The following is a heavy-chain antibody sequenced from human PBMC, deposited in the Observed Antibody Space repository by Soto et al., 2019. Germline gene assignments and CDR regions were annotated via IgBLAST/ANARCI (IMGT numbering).Heavy chain of an antibody. CDR2: INPNSGGT. V-gene: IGHV1-2*04. Sequence: ASVKVSCKASGYTFTGYYMHWVRQAPGQGLEWMGWINPNSGGTNYAQKFQGWVTMTRDTSISTAYMELSRLRSDDTAVYYCARARYCISTNCYSHYYYGMDVWGQGTTVTVSS. D-gene: IGHD2-2*01. CDR3: ARARYCISTNCYSHYYYGMDV. CDR1: GYTFTGYY. J-gene: IGHJ6*02.